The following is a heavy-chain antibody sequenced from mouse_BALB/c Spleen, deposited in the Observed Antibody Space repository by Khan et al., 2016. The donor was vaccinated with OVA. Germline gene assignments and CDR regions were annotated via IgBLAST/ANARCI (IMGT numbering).Heavy chain of an antibody. CDR1: GFTFSNFW. CDR2: IRLKSNNYAT. J-gene: IGHJ3*01. Sequence: EVKLEVSGGGLVQPGGSMKLSCVASGFTFSNFWMNWVRQSPEKGLEWVADIRLKSNNYATHYAESVKGRFTISRDDSTSSVYLQMNNLRGEDTGMYYCSRTGGYYDWFAYWGQGTLVTVSA. D-gene: IGHD2-3*01. CDR3: SRTGGYYDWFAY. V-gene: IGHV6-6*02.